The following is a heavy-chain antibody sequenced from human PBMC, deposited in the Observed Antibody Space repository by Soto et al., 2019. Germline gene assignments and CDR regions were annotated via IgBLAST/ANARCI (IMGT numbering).Heavy chain of an antibody. Sequence: GGSLRLSCAASGFTFSSYWMSWVRQAPGKGLEWVANIKEDGSETNYADSVKGRFTISRDNSRNTLYLQMNSLRAEETAVYYCARDRVEPFYDSSAYRGPFDYWGQGTLVTVS. CDR2: IKEDGSET. D-gene: IGHD3-22*01. CDR3: ARDRVEPFYDSSAYRGPFDY. V-gene: IGHV3-7*01. J-gene: IGHJ4*02. CDR1: GFTFSSYW.